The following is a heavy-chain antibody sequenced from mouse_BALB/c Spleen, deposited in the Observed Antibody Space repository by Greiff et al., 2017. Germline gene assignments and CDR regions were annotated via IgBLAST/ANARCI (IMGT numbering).Heavy chain of an antibody. CDR2: IRLKSNNYAT. CDR1: GFTFSNYW. V-gene: IGHV6-6*02. D-gene: IGHD2-2*01. Sequence: EVKVEESGGGLVQPGGSMKLSCVASGFTFSNYWMNWVRQSPEKGLEWVAEIRLKSNNYATHYAESVKGRFTISRDDSKSSVYLQMNNLRAEDTGIYYCTYGYRYAMDYWGQGTSVTVSS. CDR3: TYGYRYAMDY. J-gene: IGHJ4*01.